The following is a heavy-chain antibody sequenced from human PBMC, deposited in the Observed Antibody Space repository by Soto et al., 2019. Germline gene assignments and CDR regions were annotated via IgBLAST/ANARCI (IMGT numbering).Heavy chain of an antibody. CDR2: IYYSGST. J-gene: IGHJ4*02. V-gene: IGHV4-59*01. Sequence: SETLSLTCTVSGGSISSYYWSWIRQPPGKGLEWIGYIYYSGSTNYNPSLKSRVTISVDTSKNQFSLKLSSVTAADAAVYYCARWNAGYFDYWGQGTLVTVS. CDR3: ARWNAGYFDY. D-gene: IGHD1-1*01. CDR1: GGSISSYY.